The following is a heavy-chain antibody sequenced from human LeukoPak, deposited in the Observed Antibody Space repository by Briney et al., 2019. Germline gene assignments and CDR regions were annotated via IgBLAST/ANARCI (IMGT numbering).Heavy chain of an antibody. J-gene: IGHJ4*02. V-gene: IGHV3-30-3*01. CDR2: ISYDGSNK. CDR3: ATEVVVAATGGYYFDY. D-gene: IGHD2-15*01. CDR1: GFTFSSYA. Sequence: PGRSLRLSCAASGFTFSSYAMHWVRQAPGKGLEWVAVISYDGSNKYYADSVKGRFTISRDNSKNTLYLQMNSLRAEDTAVYYCATEVVVAATGGYYFDYRGQGTLVTVSS.